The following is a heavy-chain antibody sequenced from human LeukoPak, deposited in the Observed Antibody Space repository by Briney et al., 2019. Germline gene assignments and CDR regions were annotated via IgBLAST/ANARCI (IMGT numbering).Heavy chain of an antibody. J-gene: IGHJ4*02. D-gene: IGHD6-19*01. CDR1: AFTFSNFW. CDR2: IKQDGNVK. V-gene: IGHV3-7*01. CDR3: LGGTGWLFDY. Sequence: GPCLRPSRAASAFTFSNFWMNWVRQARGKGREWVANIKQDGNVKHYVDSVKGLSTISRNNTKNSLYLQMTGLSADDTAVYYGLGGTGWLFDYWGQGTLVTVSS.